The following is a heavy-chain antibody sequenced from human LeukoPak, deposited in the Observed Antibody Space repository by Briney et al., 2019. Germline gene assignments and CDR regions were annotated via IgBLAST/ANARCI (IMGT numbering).Heavy chain of an antibody. CDR1: GGTFSSHA. V-gene: IGHV1-69*05. Sequence: ASVKVSCKASGGTFSSHAVSWVRQAPGQGLEWMGGTTPIFGSAEYAQKFQGRVTITTDESTSTAHMELSSLRSEDTAVYYCARAPFYFDSSGFSMDAFDIWGQGTMVTVSS. CDR2: TTPIFGSA. D-gene: IGHD3-22*01. J-gene: IGHJ3*02. CDR3: ARAPFYFDSSGFSMDAFDI.